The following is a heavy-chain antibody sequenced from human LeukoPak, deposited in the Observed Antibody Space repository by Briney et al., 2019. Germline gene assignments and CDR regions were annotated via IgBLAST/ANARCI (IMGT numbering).Heavy chain of an antibody. CDR1: GVSISSYY. V-gene: IGHV4-59*01. CDR2: ISYSRDT. CDR3: ARGRTYRSSSWFDP. Sequence: PSETLSLTCTVSGVSISSYYWSWIRQPPGKGLEWIGYISYSRDTNYNPSLKSRVTISVDTSKNQFSLKLSSVTAADTAVYYCARGRTYRSSSWFDPWGQGTLVTVSS. D-gene: IGHD6-6*01. J-gene: IGHJ5*02.